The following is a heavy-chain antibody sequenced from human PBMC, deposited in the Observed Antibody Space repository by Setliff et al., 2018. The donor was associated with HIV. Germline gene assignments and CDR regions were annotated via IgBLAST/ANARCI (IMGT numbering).Heavy chain of an antibody. CDR1: GFTFINYA. CDR3: AKLAPSYSSGKDDF. V-gene: IGHV3-23*01. J-gene: IGHJ4*02. D-gene: IGHD6-19*01. Sequence: PGGSLRLSCVASGFTFINYAMSWVRQAPGKGLEWVSAIVGGASSTVYADSVKGRFTISRDNSKNTLYLQMNSLRPEDTAIYYCAKLAPSYSSGKDDFWGQGTLVT. CDR2: IVGGASST.